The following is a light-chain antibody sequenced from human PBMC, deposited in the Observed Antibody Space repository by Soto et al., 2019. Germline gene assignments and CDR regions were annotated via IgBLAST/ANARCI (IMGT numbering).Light chain of an antibody. CDR2: GAS. Sequence: EIVLTQSPGTLSLSPGERATLSSRASQTVSSTYLVWYQQKPGQAPSLLIYGASSRAPGVSDRFSGSGSGTDFTLTISRLEPEDFAVYYCHQCGNSWWTFGQGTKVEIK. CDR3: HQCGNSWWT. CDR1: QTVSSTY. J-gene: IGKJ1*01. V-gene: IGKV3-20*01.